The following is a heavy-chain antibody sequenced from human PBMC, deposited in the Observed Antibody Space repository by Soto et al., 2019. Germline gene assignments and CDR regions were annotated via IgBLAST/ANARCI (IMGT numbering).Heavy chain of an antibody. CDR1: GFTFSSYA. V-gene: IGHV3-30-3*01. J-gene: IGHJ4*02. Sequence: QVQLVESGGGVVQPRRSLRLSCAASGFTFSSYAMHWVRQAPGKGLEWVAVISYDGSNKYYADSVKGRFTISRDNSKNTLYLQMNSLRAEDTAVYYCAREGYSSSFQYYFDYWGQGTLVTVSS. D-gene: IGHD6-6*01. CDR2: ISYDGSNK. CDR3: AREGYSSSFQYYFDY.